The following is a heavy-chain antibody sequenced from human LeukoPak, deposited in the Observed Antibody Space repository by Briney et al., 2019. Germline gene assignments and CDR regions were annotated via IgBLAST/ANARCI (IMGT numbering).Heavy chain of an antibody. CDR2: INWNGGST. D-gene: IGHD2-2*01. J-gene: IGHJ6*03. Sequence: PGGSLRLSCAASGFTFDDYGMSWVRQAPGKGLEWVSGINWNGGSTGYADSVKGRFTISRDNSKNTLYLQMNSLRAEDTAVYYCARDGTNIGYCSSTSCYGRWNYYYMDVWGKGTTVTVSS. V-gene: IGHV3-20*04. CDR1: GFTFDDYG. CDR3: ARDGTNIGYCSSTSCYGRWNYYYMDV.